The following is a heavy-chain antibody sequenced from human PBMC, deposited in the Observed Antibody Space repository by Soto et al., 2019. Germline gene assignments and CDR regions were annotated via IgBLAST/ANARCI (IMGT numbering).Heavy chain of an antibody. V-gene: IGHV3-13*01. CDR3: ARSGTTGAFDI. CDR1: GFTFSSYD. CDR2: IGTAGDT. J-gene: IGHJ3*02. Sequence: GGSLRLSCAASGFTFSSYDMHWVRQATGKGLEWVSAIGTAGDTYYPGSVKGRFTISRENAKNSLYLQMNSLRAGDTAVYYCARSGTTGAFDIWGQGTMVTVSS. D-gene: IGHD1-1*01.